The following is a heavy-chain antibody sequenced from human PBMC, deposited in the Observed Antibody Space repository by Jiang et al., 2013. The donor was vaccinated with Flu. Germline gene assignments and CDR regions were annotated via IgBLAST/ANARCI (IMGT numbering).Heavy chain of an antibody. CDR1: FSSYT. CDR3: ARSTTVTTVDY. Sequence: FSSYTISWVRQAPGQGLEWMGRIIPILGIANYAQKFQGRVTITADKSTSTAYMELSSLRSEDTAVYYCARSTTVTTVDYWGQGTLVTVSS. CDR2: IIPILGIA. V-gene: IGHV1-69*02. J-gene: IGHJ4*02. D-gene: IGHD4-17*01.